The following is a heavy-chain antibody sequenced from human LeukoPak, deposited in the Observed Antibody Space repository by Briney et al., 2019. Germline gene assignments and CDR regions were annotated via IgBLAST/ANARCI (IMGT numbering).Heavy chain of an antibody. Sequence: GGSLRLSCAAPGFTFSSYAMHWVRQAPGKGLEYVSAISSNGGSTYYANSVKGRFTISRDNSKNTLYLQMGSLRAEDMAVYYCARDKGIRFLEFVGDYWGQGTLVTVSS. V-gene: IGHV3-64*01. CDR3: ARDKGIRFLEFVGDY. CDR2: ISSNGGST. CDR1: GFTFSSYA. J-gene: IGHJ4*02. D-gene: IGHD3-3*01.